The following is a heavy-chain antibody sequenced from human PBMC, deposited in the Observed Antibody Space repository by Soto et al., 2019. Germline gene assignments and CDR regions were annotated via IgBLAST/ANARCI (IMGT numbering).Heavy chain of an antibody. D-gene: IGHD3-16*01. CDR3: PRGGAYYSDS. CDR1: GAAITNFY. Sequence: PSETLSLTCPVSGAAITNFYWSWIRQSGSKGLEWIERIYTMGGSDYNPSLKSRVSMSMDRSKNDVSLTVSSVSAGDPAIHYCPRGGAYYSDSCHKVILVTVSS. CDR2: IYTMGGS. V-gene: IGHV4-4*07. J-gene: IGHJ4*02.